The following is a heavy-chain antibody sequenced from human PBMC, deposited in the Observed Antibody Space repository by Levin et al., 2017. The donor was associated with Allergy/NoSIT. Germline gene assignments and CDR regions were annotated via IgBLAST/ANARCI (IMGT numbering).Heavy chain of an antibody. D-gene: IGHD4-17*01. Sequence: SVKVSCKASGGTFSSYAISWVRQAPGQGLEWMGGIIPIFGTANYAQKFQGRVTITADESTSTAYMELSSLRSEDTAVYYCARDSGYGDYVLDYWGQGTLVTVSS. CDR1: GGTFSSYA. J-gene: IGHJ4*02. CDR2: IIPIFGTA. V-gene: IGHV1-69*13. CDR3: ARDSGYGDYVLDY.